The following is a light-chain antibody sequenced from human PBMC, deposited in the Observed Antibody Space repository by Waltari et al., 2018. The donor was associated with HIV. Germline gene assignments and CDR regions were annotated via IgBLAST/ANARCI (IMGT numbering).Light chain of an antibody. CDR2: GAS. J-gene: IGKJ5*01. CDR1: QSVSSS. CDR3: QQYNDWPLIT. Sequence: EIVLKQSPVTLSVSPGESDTLSCRASQSVSSSLAWYQQRPGQAPRLLIYGASTRATDIPARFSGSGSGTEVTLAISSLQSEDFAVYYCQQYNDWPLITFGQGTRLEIK. V-gene: IGKV3-15*01.